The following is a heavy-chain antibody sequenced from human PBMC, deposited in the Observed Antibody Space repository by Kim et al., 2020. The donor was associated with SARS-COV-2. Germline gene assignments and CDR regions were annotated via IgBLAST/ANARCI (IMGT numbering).Heavy chain of an antibody. D-gene: IGHD4-17*01. Sequence: GRSLRLSCAASGFSFSSYAMYWVRQAPGKGLEWVALISYGGTNKNYADSVKGRFTISRDDSKNTLYLQMNSLRFEDTAIYYCASPGPNGDYGHYYYYGLDVWGQGTTVTVSS. J-gene: IGHJ6*02. CDR2: ISYGGTNK. CDR3: ASPGPNGDYGHYYYYGLDV. V-gene: IGHV3-30-3*01. CDR1: GFSFSSYA.